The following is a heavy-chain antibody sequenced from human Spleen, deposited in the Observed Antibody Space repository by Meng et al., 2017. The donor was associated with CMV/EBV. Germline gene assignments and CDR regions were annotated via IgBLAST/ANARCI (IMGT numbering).Heavy chain of an antibody. CDR3: ARDSASSYTLDV. D-gene: IGHD2-2*01. V-gene: IGHV3-21*01. CDR2: ISSSSSFI. CDR1: GFTFSSYW. J-gene: IGHJ6*02. Sequence: GESLKISCAASGFTFSSYWMSWVRQAPGKGLEWVSSISSSSSFIYYADSVKGRFTISRDNAQNSLYLQMNGLRAGDTAVYYCARDSASSYTLDVWGRGTTVTVSS.